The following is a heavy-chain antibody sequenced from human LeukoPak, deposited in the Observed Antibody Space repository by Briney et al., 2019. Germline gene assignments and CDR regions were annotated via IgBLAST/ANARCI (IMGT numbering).Heavy chain of an antibody. J-gene: IGHJ1*01. CDR3: ANWLGAPKYFQE. CDR1: GGSISSYY. D-gene: IGHD1-26*01. Sequence: PSETLSLTCTVSGGSISSYYWSWIRQPPGKGLEWIGYIYYGGSTNYNPSLKSRVTISVDTSKNQFSLKLTSVTAADTAVYYCANWLGAPKYFQEWGQGTLVTVSS. V-gene: IGHV4-59*01. CDR2: IYYGGST.